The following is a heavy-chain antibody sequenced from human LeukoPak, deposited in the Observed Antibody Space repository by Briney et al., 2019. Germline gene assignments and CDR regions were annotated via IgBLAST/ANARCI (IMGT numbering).Heavy chain of an antibody. J-gene: IGHJ4*02. D-gene: IGHD5-12*01. CDR2: INPNNDDT. CDR3: ARWLPTNYFDY. CDR1: GCTFSGYY. Sequence: ASVKVSCKASGCTFSGYYMYRVRQAPGQGLEWMGWINPNNDDTNSAPKFQGRVSMTWDTSISTAYMQLNTLTSDDTAVYYCARWLPTNYFDYWGQGTLVTVSS. V-gene: IGHV1-2*02.